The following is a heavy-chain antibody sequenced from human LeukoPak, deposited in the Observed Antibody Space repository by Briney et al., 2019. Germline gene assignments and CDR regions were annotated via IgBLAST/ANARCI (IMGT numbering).Heavy chain of an antibody. V-gene: IGHV4-59*08. Sequence: SETLSLTCTVTGGSISGYFWSWIRQPPGKGLDWIGYIYSSGTTYYNPSLKSRVTISVDTSKNQFSLKLSSVTAADTAVYYCARVAGPNWFDPWGQGTLVTVSS. CDR1: GGSISGYF. CDR3: ARVAGPNWFDP. J-gene: IGHJ5*02. D-gene: IGHD6-19*01. CDR2: IYSSGTT.